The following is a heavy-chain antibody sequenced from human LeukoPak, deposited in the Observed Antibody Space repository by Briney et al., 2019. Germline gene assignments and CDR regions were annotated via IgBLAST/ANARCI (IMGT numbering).Heavy chain of an antibody. V-gene: IGHV1-2*06. CDR2: INPNSGGT. D-gene: IGHD2-21*01. CDR1: GYTFTGYY. J-gene: IGHJ4*02. Sequence: ASVKVSCKASGYTFTGYYMHWVRQAPGQGLEWMGRINPNSGGTNYAQKFQGRVTMTRDTSISTAYMELSRLRSDDTAVYYCARGMFCGGDCYGDDYWGQGTLVTVSS. CDR3: ARGMFCGGDCYGDDY.